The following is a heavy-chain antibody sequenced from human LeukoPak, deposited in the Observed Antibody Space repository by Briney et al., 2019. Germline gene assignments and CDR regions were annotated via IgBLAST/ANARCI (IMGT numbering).Heavy chain of an antibody. V-gene: IGHV4-38-2*02. CDR2: IYHSGST. Sequence: SETLSLTCTVSGYSITSAYYWGWIRQPPGKGLEWIGSIYHSGSTYYNPSLKSRVTISVDTSKNQFSLKLSSVTAADTAVYYCARGAYDSSGYYYFDYWGQGTLVTVSS. D-gene: IGHD3-22*01. CDR3: ARGAYDSSGYYYFDY. J-gene: IGHJ4*02. CDR1: GYSITSAYY.